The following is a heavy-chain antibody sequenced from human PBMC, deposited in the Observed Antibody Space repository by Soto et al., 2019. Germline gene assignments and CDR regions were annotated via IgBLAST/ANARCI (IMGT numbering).Heavy chain of an antibody. CDR2: IWYDGSNK. CDR3: ARGHRDFGYSFYTYYYGSGSPFDP. Sequence: GGSLRLSCAASGFTFSSYGMHWVRQAPCKGLEWVAVIWYDGSNKYYADSVKGRFTISRDNSKNTLYLQMNSLRAEDTAVYYCARGHRDFGYSFYTYYYGSGSPFDPWGQGTLVTVSS. V-gene: IGHV3-33*01. CDR1: GFTFSSYG. D-gene: IGHD3-10*01. J-gene: IGHJ5*02.